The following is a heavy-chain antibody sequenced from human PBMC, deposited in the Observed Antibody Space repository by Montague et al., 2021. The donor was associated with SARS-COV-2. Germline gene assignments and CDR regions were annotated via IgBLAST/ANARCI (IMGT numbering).Heavy chain of an antibody. CDR1: GGSFSDYF. CDR3: ARGRQHFNMIVVVMTGGEYYFDY. V-gene: IGHV4-34*01. D-gene: IGHD3-22*01. Sequence: SETLSLTYAVYGGSFSDYFWTWTRQPPGKGLEWIGEINHRGTSNYNPSLKSRVSISVDTSKNQFSLYLGSVTAADTAVYYCARGRQHFNMIVVVMTGGEYYFDYWGQGTLVTVSS. CDR2: INHRGTS. J-gene: IGHJ4*02.